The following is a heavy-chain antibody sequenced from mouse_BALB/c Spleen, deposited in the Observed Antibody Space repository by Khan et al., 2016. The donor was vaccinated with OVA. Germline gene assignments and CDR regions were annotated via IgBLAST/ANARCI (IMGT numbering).Heavy chain of an antibody. D-gene: IGHD2-14*01. CDR1: GYSFTGYT. J-gene: IGHJ3*01. V-gene: IGHV1-26*01. Sequence: QLQXSGPELVKPGASMKISCKASGYSFTGYTMNWVKQSHGKNLEWIGLINPYNGGTSYNQKFKGKATLTVDKSSSTAYMELLSLTSEDSAVYYCAREGYRDDGAWFAYWGQGTLVTVSA. CDR2: INPYNGGT. CDR3: AREGYRDDGAWFAY.